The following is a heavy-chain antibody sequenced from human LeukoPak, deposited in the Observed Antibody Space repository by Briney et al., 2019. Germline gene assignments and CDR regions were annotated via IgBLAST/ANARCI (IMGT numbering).Heavy chain of an antibody. CDR2: IYPGDSDT. V-gene: IGHV5-51*01. Sequence: GEPMPFSSRASGYSFTSYRTGGVRHMPEKRLEWVGIIYPGDSDTTYSPPFQGQVTISADKSISTAYLQWSSLKATDTAMYYCPRPSYYDSSGYYYFDYWGEGTLVTVSS. J-gene: IGHJ4*02. CDR3: PRPSYYDSSGYYYFDY. D-gene: IGHD3-22*01. CDR1: GYSFTSYR.